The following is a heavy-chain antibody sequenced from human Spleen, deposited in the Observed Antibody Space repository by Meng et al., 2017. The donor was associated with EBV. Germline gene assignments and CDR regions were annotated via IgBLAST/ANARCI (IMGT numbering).Heavy chain of an antibody. CDR1: GDTLTNYF. J-gene: IGHJ4*02. V-gene: IGHV1-46*01. CDR2: INPSGGST. D-gene: IGHD3-10*01. CDR3: ARDKTMVRGLYYGGHFDY. Sequence: QVPLVQSGDEVKKPGASVKVSCKSSGDTLTNYFMHWVRQAPGQGLEWMGIINPSGGSTIYAQKFQARVTMTSDTSTSTVYMELSSLRSEDTAVYYCARDKTMVRGLYYGGHFDYWGQGTLVTVSS.